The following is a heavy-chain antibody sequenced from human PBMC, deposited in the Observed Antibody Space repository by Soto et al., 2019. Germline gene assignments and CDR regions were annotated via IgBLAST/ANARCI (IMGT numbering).Heavy chain of an antibody. Sequence: SETLSLTCTVSGGSISSYYWSWIRQPPGKGLEWIGYIYYSGSTNYDPSLKSRVTISVDTFKNQFSLKLSSVTAADTAVYYCARVWGYAFDFWGQGTLVTVSS. V-gene: IGHV4-59*01. D-gene: IGHD3-16*01. CDR3: ARVWGYAFDF. J-gene: IGHJ4*02. CDR1: GGSISSYY. CDR2: IYYSGST.